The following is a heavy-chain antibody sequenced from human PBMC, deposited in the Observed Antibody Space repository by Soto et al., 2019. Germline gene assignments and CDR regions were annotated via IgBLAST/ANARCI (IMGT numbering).Heavy chain of an antibody. CDR3: AREITTVTNYYYYGMDV. D-gene: IGHD4-17*01. CDR1: GYTFISYA. J-gene: IGHJ6*02. Sequence: QVQLVQSGAEVKKPGASVKVSCKASGYTFISYALHWVRQAPGQRLEWMGWITAGNGDTKYSQRFQGRVTITRDTSASTAYMELSSLRSEATAVYYCAREITTVTNYYYYGMDVWGQGTTVTVSS. V-gene: IGHV1-3*01. CDR2: ITAGNGDT.